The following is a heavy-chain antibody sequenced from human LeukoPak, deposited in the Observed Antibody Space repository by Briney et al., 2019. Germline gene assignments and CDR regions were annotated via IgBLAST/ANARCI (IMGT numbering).Heavy chain of an antibody. V-gene: IGHV3-23*01. CDR1: GFSFSSYW. CDR2: ISGSGGST. Sequence: GGSLRLSCAASGFSFSSYWMSWVRQAPGKGLEWVSAISGSGGSTYYADSVKGRFTISRDNSKNTLYLQMNSLRAEDTAVYYCASTPGYSYGNDAFDMWGQGTMVTVSS. CDR3: ASTPGYSYGNDAFDM. J-gene: IGHJ3*02. D-gene: IGHD5-18*01.